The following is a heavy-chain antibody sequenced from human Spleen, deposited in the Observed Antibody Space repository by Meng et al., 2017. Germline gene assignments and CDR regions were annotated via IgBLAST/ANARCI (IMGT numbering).Heavy chain of an antibody. CDR3: ARDEDTSAAGKLFGDY. J-gene: IGHJ4*02. CDR1: GYTFSDYH. Sequence: ASVKVSCKASGYTFSDYHMNWVRQAPGQGLEWMGRISPHSGGTNYAQRFQGRVTMTRDTSIGTVYLELTRLRPDDTAVYYCARDEDTSAAGKLFGDYWGQGTLVTVSS. CDR2: ISPHSGGT. V-gene: IGHV1-2*06. D-gene: IGHD6-13*01.